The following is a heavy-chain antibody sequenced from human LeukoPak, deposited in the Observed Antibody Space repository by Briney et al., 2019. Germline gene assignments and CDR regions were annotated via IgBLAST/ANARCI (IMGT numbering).Heavy chain of an antibody. V-gene: IGHV4-34*01. D-gene: IGHD4-17*01. CDR2: INHSGST. CDR1: GGSFSGYY. J-gene: IGHJ4*02. CDR3: ARGKSADYGDYRVDY. Sequence: PSETLSLTCAVYGGSFSGYYWSWIRQPPGKGLEWIGEINHSGSTNYNPSLKSRVTISVDTSKNQFSLKLSSVTAADTAVYYCARGKSADYGDYRVDYWGQGTLVTVSS.